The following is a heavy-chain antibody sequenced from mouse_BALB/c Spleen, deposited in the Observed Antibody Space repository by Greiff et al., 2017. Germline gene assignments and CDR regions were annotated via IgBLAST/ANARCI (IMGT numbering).Heavy chain of an antibody. J-gene: IGHJ2*01. V-gene: IGHV2-9*02. Sequence: VKLVESGPGLVAPSQSLSITCTVSGFSLTSYGVHWVRQPPGKGLEWLGVIWAGGSTNYNSALMSRLSISKENSKGQVFLTMNSLQTDDTAMYYCARGGTMITLDYWGQGTTLTVSS. CDR1: GFSLTSYG. D-gene: IGHD2-4*01. CDR2: IWAGGST. CDR3: ARGGTMITLDY.